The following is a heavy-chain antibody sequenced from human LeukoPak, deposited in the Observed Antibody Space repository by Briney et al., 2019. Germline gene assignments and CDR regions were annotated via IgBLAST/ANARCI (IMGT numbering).Heavy chain of an antibody. CDR2: TNHSGST. V-gene: IGHV4-34*01. D-gene: IGHD6-13*01. CDR3: AGYSSSWYYFDY. J-gene: IGHJ4*02. Sequence: SETLSLTCAVYGGSFSGYYWSWIRQPPGKGLEWIGETNHSGSTNYNPSLKSRVTISVDTSKNQFSLKLSSVTAADTAVYYCAGYSSSWYYFDYWGQGTLVTVSS. CDR1: GGSFSGYY.